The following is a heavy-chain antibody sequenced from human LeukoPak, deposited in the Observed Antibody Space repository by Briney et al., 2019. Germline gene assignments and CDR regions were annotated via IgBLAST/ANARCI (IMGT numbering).Heavy chain of an antibody. CDR2: IGTSSTTI. J-gene: IGHJ6*03. Sequence: PEGSLRLSCAASGFTFSSYTMNWVRQPPGKGLEWVSNIGTSSTTIYYADSVKSRFTISRDNAKNSLYLQMSSLTADDTAVYYCARYAAGGSYYYYMDVWGKGTTVTVSS. D-gene: IGHD6-25*01. CDR3: ARYAAGGSYYYYMDV. CDR1: GFTFSSYT. V-gene: IGHV3-48*01.